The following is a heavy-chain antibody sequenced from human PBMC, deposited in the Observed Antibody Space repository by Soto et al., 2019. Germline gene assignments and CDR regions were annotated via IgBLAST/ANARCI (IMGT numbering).Heavy chain of an antibody. V-gene: IGHV4-59*01. CDR3: ARDHPGSSHFDY. CDR1: GGSISSYY. D-gene: IGHD3-10*01. J-gene: IGHJ4*02. CDR2: IYYSGST. Sequence: QVQLQESGPGLVKPSETLSLTCTVSGGSISSYYWSWIRQPPGKGLEWIGYIYYSGSTNYNPSLTGRVTISVDTSKNQFSLKLSSVTAADTAVYYCARDHPGSSHFDYWGQGTLVTVSS.